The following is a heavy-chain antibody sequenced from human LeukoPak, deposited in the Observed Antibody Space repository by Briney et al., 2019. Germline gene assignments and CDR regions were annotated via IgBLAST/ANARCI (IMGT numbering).Heavy chain of an antibody. Sequence: PGGSLRLSCAASGFTFSSYAMSWVRQAPGKGLEWVSAISGSGGSTYYADSVKGRFTISRDNSKNTLYLQMNSLRAEDTAVYYCARQVWSGYSWGYYYYMDVWGNGTTVTVSS. CDR2: ISGSGGST. CDR1: GFTFSSYA. V-gene: IGHV3-23*01. CDR3: ARQVWSGYSWGYYYYMDV. D-gene: IGHD3-3*01. J-gene: IGHJ6*03.